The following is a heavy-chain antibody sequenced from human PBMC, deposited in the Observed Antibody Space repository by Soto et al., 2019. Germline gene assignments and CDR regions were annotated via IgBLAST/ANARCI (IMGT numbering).Heavy chain of an antibody. CDR2: INPSGGST. J-gene: IGHJ2*01. D-gene: IGHD1-26*01. Sequence: ASVNVSCKASGYTFTSYYMHWVRQAPGQGLEWMGIINPSGGSTSYAQKFQGRVTMTRDTSTSTVYMELSSLRSEDTAVYYCARGGPNSGSYYRYFDLWGRGTLVTVSS. V-gene: IGHV1-46*01. CDR3: ARGGPNSGSYYRYFDL. CDR1: GYTFTSYY.